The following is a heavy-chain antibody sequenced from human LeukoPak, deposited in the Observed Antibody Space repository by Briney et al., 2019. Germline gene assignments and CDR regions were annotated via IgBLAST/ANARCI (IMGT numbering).Heavy chain of an antibody. J-gene: IGHJ4*02. CDR2: INPSGGST. CDR1: GYTFSSYY. Sequence: ASVKVSCKASGYTFSSYYMHWVRQAPGQGLEWMGIINPSGGSTKYAQKLQGRVTMTSDTSTSTVYMELSSLRSEDTAVYYCARDGHYGDRRLGYWGQGTLVTVSS. D-gene: IGHD4-17*01. CDR3: ARDGHYGDRRLGY. V-gene: IGHV1-46*01.